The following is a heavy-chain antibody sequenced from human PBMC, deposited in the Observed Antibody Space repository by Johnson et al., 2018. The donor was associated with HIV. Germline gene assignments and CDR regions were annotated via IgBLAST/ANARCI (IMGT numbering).Heavy chain of an antibody. J-gene: IGHJ3*02. D-gene: IGHD3-10*01. Sequence: EVQLVESGGGVVQPGRSLRLSCAASGFTFDDYAMSWVRQAPGKGLEWVSGINWNGGSSGHADSVKGRFIISRDNAKNSLYLQMNSLRAEDTAVYYCARAVTPFGDWEAFDIWGQGTMVTV. V-gene: IGHV3-20*04. CDR1: GFTFDDYA. CDR2: INWNGGSS. CDR3: ARAVTPFGDWEAFDI.